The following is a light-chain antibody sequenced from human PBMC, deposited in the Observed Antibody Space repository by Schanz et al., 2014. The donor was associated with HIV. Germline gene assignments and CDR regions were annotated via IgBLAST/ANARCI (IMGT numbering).Light chain of an antibody. CDR1: QGISSY. CDR2: AAS. V-gene: IGKV1-9*01. CDR3: QQLSSYPRT. J-gene: IGKJ1*01. Sequence: IQLTQSPSSLSTSVGDRVTITCRASQGISSYLAWYQQKPGEAPKLLIYAASTLHSGVSSRFSGRGSGTDFTLTISSLQPEDFATYYCQQLSSYPRTFGQGTKVEIK.